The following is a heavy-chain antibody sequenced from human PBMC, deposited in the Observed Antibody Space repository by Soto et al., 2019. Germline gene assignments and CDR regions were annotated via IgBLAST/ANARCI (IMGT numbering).Heavy chain of an antibody. Sequence: QLQLQESGPGLVKPSETLSLTCTVSGGSISSSSYYWGWIRQPPGKGLEWIGSIYYSGSTYYNPSLKSRVTISVDTSKNQFSLKLSSVTAADTAVYYCARLFFLYDSSGYLGYFDYWGQGTLVTVSS. V-gene: IGHV4-39*01. CDR2: IYYSGST. CDR1: GGSISSSSYY. CDR3: ARLFFLYDSSGYLGYFDY. D-gene: IGHD3-22*01. J-gene: IGHJ4*02.